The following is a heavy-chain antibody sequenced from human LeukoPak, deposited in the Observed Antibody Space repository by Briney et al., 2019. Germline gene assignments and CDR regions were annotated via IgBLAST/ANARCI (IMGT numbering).Heavy chain of an antibody. Sequence: SETLSLTCAVYGASFSSYYWSWIRQPPGKGLEWIGEINHSGSTNYNPSLKSRVTISVDTSMNQFSLKLSSVTAADTAVYYCARGSTLFDYWGQGTLVTVSS. V-gene: IGHV4-34*01. CDR2: INHSGST. J-gene: IGHJ4*02. CDR1: GASFSSYY. D-gene: IGHD5/OR15-5a*01. CDR3: ARGSTLFDY.